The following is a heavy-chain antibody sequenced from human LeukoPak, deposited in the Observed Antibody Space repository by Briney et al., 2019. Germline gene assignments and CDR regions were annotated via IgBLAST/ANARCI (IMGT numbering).Heavy chain of an antibody. CDR3: ARVGRGWLQLRGCLDY. D-gene: IGHD5-24*01. CDR2: INWNGGST. J-gene: IGHJ4*02. Sequence: PGGSLRLSCAASGFTFDDYGMSWVRQAPGKGLEWVSGINWNGGSTGYADSVKGRSTISRDNAKNSLYLQMNSLRAEDTALYYCARVGRGWLQLRGCLDYWGQGTLVTVSS. V-gene: IGHV3-20*04. CDR1: GFTFDDYG.